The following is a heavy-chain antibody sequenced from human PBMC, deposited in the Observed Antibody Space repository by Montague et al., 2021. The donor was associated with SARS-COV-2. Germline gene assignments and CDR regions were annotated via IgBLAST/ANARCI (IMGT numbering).Heavy chain of an antibody. CDR3: ARDNPDY. CDR2: ISSDGNTK. CDR1: GFTFDSFI. V-gene: IGHV3-30*03. J-gene: IGHJ4*02. D-gene: IGHD1-14*01. Sequence: SLRLSCPASGFTFDSFIMHWVRQAPSKGLEWLAVISSDGNTKYYADSVKGRFTASRDNSKNTVYLELSRLRIEDTALYYCARDNPDYWGQGTLVAVSS.